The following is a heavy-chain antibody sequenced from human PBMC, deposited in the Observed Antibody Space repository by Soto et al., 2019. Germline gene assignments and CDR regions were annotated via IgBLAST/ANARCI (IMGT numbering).Heavy chain of an antibody. J-gene: IGHJ4*02. Sequence: SVKVSCNXSGGTFSSYAISWVRQAPGQGLEWMGGIIPIFGTANYAQKFQGRVTITADESTSTAYMELSSLRSEDTAVYYCATGPDGSSWYAGYWGQGTQVTVSS. D-gene: IGHD6-13*01. CDR1: GGTFSSYA. V-gene: IGHV1-69*13. CDR2: IIPIFGTA. CDR3: ATGPDGSSWYAGY.